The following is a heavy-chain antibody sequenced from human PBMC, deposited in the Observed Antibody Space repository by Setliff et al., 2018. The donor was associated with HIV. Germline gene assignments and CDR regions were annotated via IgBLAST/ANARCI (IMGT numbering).Heavy chain of an antibody. CDR3: ARGGRIDESRGYYHPLAY. J-gene: IGHJ4*02. V-gene: IGHV1-46*01. CDR2: SNPSGRST. Sequence: ASVKVSCKASGYIFTTHYIHWVRQAPGQGIEWMGISNPSGRSTSYAQKFRGRVTLTRDKSATTDYMELSSLRSDDTAVYYCARGGRIDESRGYYHPLAYWGQGTLVTVSS. CDR1: GYIFTTHY. D-gene: IGHD3-22*01.